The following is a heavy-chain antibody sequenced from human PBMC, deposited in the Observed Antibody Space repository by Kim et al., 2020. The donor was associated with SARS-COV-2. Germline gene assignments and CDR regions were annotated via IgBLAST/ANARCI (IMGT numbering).Heavy chain of an antibody. Sequence: GYADSVKGRSTISRDNAKNSLYLQMNSLRAEDTALYYCAKGNGWYFDLWGRGTLVTVSS. V-gene: IGHV3-9*01. CDR3: AKGNGWYFDL. J-gene: IGHJ2*01.